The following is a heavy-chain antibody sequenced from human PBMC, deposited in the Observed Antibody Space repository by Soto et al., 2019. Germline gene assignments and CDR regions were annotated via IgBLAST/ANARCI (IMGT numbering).Heavy chain of an antibody. V-gene: IGHV3-30*18. Sequence: PGGSLRLSCAASGSTFSSYGMHWVRQAPGKGLEWVAVISYDGSNKYYADSAKGRFTISRDNSKNTLYLQMNSLRAEDTAVYYCAKGALYDILAFVDYWGQGTLVTVSS. CDR1: GSTFSSYG. CDR2: ISYDGSNK. D-gene: IGHD3-9*01. CDR3: AKGALYDILAFVDY. J-gene: IGHJ4*02.